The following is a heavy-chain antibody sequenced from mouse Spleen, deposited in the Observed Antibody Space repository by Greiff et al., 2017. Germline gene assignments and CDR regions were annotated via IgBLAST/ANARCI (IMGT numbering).Heavy chain of an antibody. CDR2: FYPGSGSI. Sequence: QVQLKESGAELVKPGASVKLSCKASGYTFTEYTIHWVKQRSGQGLEWIGWFYPGSGSIKYNEKFKDKATLTADKSSSTVYMELSRLTSEDSAVYFCARHEGEGYDGNWYFDVWGAGTTVTVSS. D-gene: IGHD2-3*01. J-gene: IGHJ1*01. V-gene: IGHV1-62-2*01. CDR3: ARHEGEGYDGNWYFDV. CDR1: GYTFTEYT.